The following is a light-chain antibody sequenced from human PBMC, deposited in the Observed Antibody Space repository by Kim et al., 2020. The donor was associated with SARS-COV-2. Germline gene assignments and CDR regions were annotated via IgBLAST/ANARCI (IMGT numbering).Light chain of an antibody. J-gene: IGLJ2*01. CDR1: NSDVGRYNY. Sequence: QSALTQPASVSGSPGQSITISCTGTNSDVGRYNYVSWYQHHPGKAPKLMIFDVTKRPSGVSNRFSGSKSDNTASLTISGLQAEDEADYYCSSYVSSDTFVFGGGTQLTVL. CDR3: SSYVSSDTFV. V-gene: IGLV2-14*03. CDR2: DVT.